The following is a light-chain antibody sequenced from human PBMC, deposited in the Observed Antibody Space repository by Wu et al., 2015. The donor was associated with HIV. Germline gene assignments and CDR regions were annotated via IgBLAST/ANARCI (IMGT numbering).Light chain of an antibody. V-gene: IGKV1-5*03. Sequence: DVQMTQSPSTLSASVGDRVTITCRASQSINTWLAWYQQKPGKAPRVLIYKASNLQTGVPSRFSGSGSGTEFTLTINNRQPDDFATYYCQQYTSYPLTFGGGTKVDNK. CDR3: QQYTSYPLT. CDR2: KAS. J-gene: IGKJ4*01. CDR1: QSINTW.